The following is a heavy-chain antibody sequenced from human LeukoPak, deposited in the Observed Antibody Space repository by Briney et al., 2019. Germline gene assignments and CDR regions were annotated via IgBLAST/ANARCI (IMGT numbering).Heavy chain of an antibody. V-gene: IGHV4-30-4*02. Sequence: KSSETLSLTCTVSGGSISSGDYYWSWIRQPPGKGLEWIGYIYYSGSTYYNPSLKSRVTISVDTSKNQFSLKLSSVTAADTAVYYCARGEVVIAAFDIWGQGTMVTVSS. CDR2: IYYSGST. J-gene: IGHJ3*02. CDR3: ARGEVVIAAFDI. CDR1: GGSISSGDYY. D-gene: IGHD2-21*01.